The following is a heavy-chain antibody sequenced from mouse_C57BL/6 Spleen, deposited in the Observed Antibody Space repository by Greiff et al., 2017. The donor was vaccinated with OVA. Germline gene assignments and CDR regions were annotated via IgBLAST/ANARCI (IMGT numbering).Heavy chain of an antibody. Sequence: QVQLQQPGAELVKPGASVKLSCKASGYTFTSYWMQWVKQRPGQGLEWIGEIDPSDSYTNYNQKFKGKATLTVDTSSSTAYMQLSSLTSEDSAVYYCARRIGYYYGSSLYDFDYWGQGTTLTVSA. J-gene: IGHJ2*01. V-gene: IGHV1-50*01. CDR3: ARRIGYYYGSSLYDFDY. D-gene: IGHD1-1*01. CDR2: IDPSDSYT. CDR1: GYTFTSYW.